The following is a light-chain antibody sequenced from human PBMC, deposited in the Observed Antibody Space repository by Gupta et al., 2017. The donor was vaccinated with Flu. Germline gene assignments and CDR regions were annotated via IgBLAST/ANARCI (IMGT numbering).Light chain of an antibody. Sequence: QSSLTQPAPVSGSPGPSITISCTGTSRDVGNYNYVSWYQQHPGKAPKLMIYDVSNRPSGISNRFSGSKSGNTASLTISGLQAEDEADYYCSSYTISSSYLFGTGTKVSVL. J-gene: IGLJ1*01. CDR3: SSYTISSSYL. CDR2: DVS. CDR1: SRDVGNYNY. V-gene: IGLV2-14*03.